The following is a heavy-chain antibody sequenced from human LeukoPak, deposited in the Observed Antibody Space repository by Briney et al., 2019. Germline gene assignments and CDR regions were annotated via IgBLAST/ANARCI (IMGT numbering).Heavy chain of an antibody. CDR1: GYTFTXXD. V-gene: IGHV1-8*03. Sequence: ASXXXXXKXSGYTFTXXDINWVRQATGQGLEWMGWMSPKSGNTGYAQKFQGRVTITRNTSINTAYMELSRLGSEDTAVYYCARGVDYSNYGGDFDYWGQGTLVTVSS. J-gene: IGHJ4*02. D-gene: IGHD4-11*01. CDR3: ARGVDYSNYGGDFDY. CDR2: MSPKSGNT.